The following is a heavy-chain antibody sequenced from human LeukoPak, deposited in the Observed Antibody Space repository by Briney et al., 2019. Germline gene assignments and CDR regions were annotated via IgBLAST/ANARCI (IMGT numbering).Heavy chain of an antibody. J-gene: IGHJ4*02. CDR2: IYYSGST. Sequence: SETLSLTCTVSGGSISSGDYYWSWIRQPPGKGLEWIGYIYYSGSTYYNPSLKSRVTISVDTSKNQFSLKLSSVTAADTAVYYCARARSSGWYDRFRGHPRAYYFDYWGQGTLVTVSS. D-gene: IGHD6-19*01. CDR3: ARARSSGWYDRFRGHPRAYYFDY. V-gene: IGHV4-30-4*01. CDR1: GGSISSGDYY.